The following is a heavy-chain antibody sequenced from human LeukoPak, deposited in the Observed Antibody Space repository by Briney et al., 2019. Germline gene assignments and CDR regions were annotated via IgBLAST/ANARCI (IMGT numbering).Heavy chain of an antibody. Sequence: ASVKVSCKASGYTFSGYYTHWVRQAPGQGLEWMAWINPNSGGTAYAQKFQGRVTVTRDTSISTAYMELSRLRSDDTAVYYCARGLAAAGTWYWGQGTLVTVSS. CDR3: ARGLAAAGTWY. CDR2: INPNSGGT. J-gene: IGHJ4*02. D-gene: IGHD6-13*01. V-gene: IGHV1-2*02. CDR1: GYTFSGYY.